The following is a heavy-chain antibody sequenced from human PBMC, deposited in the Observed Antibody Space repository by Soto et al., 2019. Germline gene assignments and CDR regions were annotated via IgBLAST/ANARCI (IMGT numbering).Heavy chain of an antibody. CDR2: IYYRGNT. CDR3: ARHPVYYDSSGVFGYLDL. Sequence: SETLSLTCTVSGGSIGTYYWSWIRQPPGKGLEWIGYIYYRGNTDYNPSLKSRVTISLDTPKNQFSLKLSSVTAADTAVYYCARHPVYYDSSGVFGYLDLWGRGTLVTVSS. CDR1: GGSIGTYY. D-gene: IGHD3-22*01. J-gene: IGHJ2*01. V-gene: IGHV4-59*08.